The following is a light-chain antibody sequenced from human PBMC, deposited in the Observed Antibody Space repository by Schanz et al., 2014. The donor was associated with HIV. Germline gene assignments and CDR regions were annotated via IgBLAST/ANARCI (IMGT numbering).Light chain of an antibody. V-gene: IGLV2-14*03. J-gene: IGLJ3*02. Sequence: QSALTQPASVSGAPGQSITLSCTGTSSDIGGYNVVSWYQQHPDKAPKLIIYDVTTRPSGISSRFSGSKSGNTAYLTISGLQAEDEADYYCSSYTSSSPWVFGGGTKLTVL. CDR3: SSYTSSSPWV. CDR1: SSDIGGYNV. CDR2: DVT.